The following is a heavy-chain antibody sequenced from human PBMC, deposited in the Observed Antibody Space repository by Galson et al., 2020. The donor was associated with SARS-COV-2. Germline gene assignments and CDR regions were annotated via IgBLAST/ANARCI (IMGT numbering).Heavy chain of an antibody. J-gene: IGHJ4*02. CDR1: EYTFNTYW. V-gene: IGHV5-51*01. CDR2: INPVDSNN. D-gene: IGHD6-19*01. Sequence: GESLKISCKGSEYTFNTYWIAWVRQMPGKGLEWMGLINPVDSNNRYSQSSQGQVTMSVDKSINTAYLQWNSLKASDSAMYYCARRIAVTGGSIGYWGRGTLVTVSS. CDR3: ARRIAVTGGSIGY.